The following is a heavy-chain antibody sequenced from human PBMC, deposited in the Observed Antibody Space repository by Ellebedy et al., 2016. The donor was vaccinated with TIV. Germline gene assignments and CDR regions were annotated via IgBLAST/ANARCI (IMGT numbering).Heavy chain of an antibody. CDR1: GFTFNSYW. V-gene: IGHV3-7*03. CDR3: VRDGAYGDYSPGYYGMDV. CDR2: INQDGSRN. J-gene: IGHJ6*02. Sequence: GGSLRLSCAASGFTFNSYWMRVGGGAPGKGLECGANINQDGSRNYYVDSVKGRFTIPRDNAKNSVYLRMNTLRVEDTAVYHCVRDGAYGDYSPGYYGMDVWGQGTTVTVSS. D-gene: IGHD3-22*01.